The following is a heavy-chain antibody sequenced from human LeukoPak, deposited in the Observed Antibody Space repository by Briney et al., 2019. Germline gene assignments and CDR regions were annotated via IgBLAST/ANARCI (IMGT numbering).Heavy chain of an antibody. Sequence: GGSLRLSCAASGFTFSSYAMSWVRQAPGKGLEWVSAISGSGGSTYYADSVKGRFTISRDNSKNTLYLQMNSLRAEDTAVYYCAKDRETSFGVVIIAHFDYWGQGTLVTVSS. CDR2: ISGSGGST. CDR1: GFTFSSYA. V-gene: IGHV3-23*01. CDR3: AKDRETSFGVVIIAHFDY. D-gene: IGHD3-3*01. J-gene: IGHJ4*02.